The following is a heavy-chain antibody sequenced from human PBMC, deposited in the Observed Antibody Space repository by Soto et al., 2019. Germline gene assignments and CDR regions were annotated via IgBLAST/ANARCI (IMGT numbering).Heavy chain of an antibody. J-gene: IGHJ4*02. CDR1: GLTLSNYA. CDR3: ARVTQAVAADY. D-gene: IGHD6-19*01. CDR2: ISYDGSNR. V-gene: IGHV3-30-3*01. Sequence: QVQLVESGGGVVQPGRSLRLSCAASGLTLSNYAMHWVRQAPGKGLEWVAVISYDGSNRYYADSVKGRFTISRDNSKNTLYLQMNSLRAEDTAVYYCARVTQAVAADYWGQGTPVTVSS.